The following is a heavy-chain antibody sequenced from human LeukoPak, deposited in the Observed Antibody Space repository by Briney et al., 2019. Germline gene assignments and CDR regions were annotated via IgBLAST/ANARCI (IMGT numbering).Heavy chain of an antibody. CDR2: IYHSGST. CDR1: GGSISSYY. V-gene: IGHV4-38-2*02. CDR3: ARAPYSYGVSPPRN. Sequence: SETLSLTCTVSGGSISSYYWSWIRQPPGKGLEWIGSIYHSGSTYYNPSLKSRVTISVDTSKNQFSLKLSSVTAADTAVYYCARAPYSYGVSPPRNWGQGTLVTVSS. D-gene: IGHD5-18*01. J-gene: IGHJ4*02.